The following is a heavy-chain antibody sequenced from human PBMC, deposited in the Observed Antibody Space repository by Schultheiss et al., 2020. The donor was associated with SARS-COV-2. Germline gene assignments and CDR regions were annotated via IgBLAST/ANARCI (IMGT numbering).Heavy chain of an antibody. Sequence: SETLSLTCTVSGGSISSYYWSWIRQPAGKGLEWIGRIYTSGSTNYNPSLKSRVTMSVDTSKNQFSLKLTSVTAADTAVYYCARGGEGTTVVTVDSWGQGTLVTVSS. CDR2: IYTSGST. D-gene: IGHD4-23*01. CDR1: GGSISSYY. V-gene: IGHV4-4*07. J-gene: IGHJ4*02. CDR3: ARGGEGTTVVTVDS.